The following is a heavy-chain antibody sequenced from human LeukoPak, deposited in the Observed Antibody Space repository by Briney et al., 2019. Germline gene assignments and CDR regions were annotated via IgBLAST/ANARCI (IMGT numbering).Heavy chain of an antibody. J-gene: IGHJ4*02. D-gene: IGHD5-18*01. CDR1: GVSFSGYY. CDR2: INHSGST. V-gene: IGHV4-34*01. CDR3: ARGPYKSGYSYGPALRFFDY. Sequence: PSETLSLTCAVYGVSFSGYYWSWIRQPPGKGLEWIGEINHSGSTNYNPSLKSRVTISVDTSKNQFSLKLSSVTAAETAVYYCARGPYKSGYSYGPALRFFDYWGQGTLVTVSS.